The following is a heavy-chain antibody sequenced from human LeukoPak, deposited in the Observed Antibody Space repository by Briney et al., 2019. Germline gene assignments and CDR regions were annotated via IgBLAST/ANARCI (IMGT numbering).Heavy chain of an antibody. D-gene: IGHD3-3*01. Sequence: GSLRLSCAASGFTFSNYWMSWVRQAPGKGLEWVANIKQDGSEEYYVDSVKGRFTISRDNSKNTLYLQMNSLRAEDTAVYYCAKDKYNFWSGSNYYYMDVWGKGTTVTVSS. J-gene: IGHJ6*03. V-gene: IGHV3-7*03. CDR3: AKDKYNFWSGSNYYYMDV. CDR1: GFTFSNYW. CDR2: IKQDGSEE.